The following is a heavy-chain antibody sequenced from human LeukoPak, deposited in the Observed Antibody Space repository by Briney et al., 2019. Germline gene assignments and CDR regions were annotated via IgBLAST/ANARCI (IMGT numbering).Heavy chain of an antibody. CDR2: IVYDGSNE. CDR3: AKDQGIAVAGTDAAFDI. J-gene: IGHJ3*02. D-gene: IGHD6-19*01. Sequence: PGGSLRLSCAASGFTFSNYGMHWVRQAPGKGLEWVAVIVYDGSNEYYAEFVKGRFTISRDNSKNTLYLKMYSLRAEDTAVYFCAKDQGIAVAGTDAAFDIWGQGTRVTVSS. V-gene: IGHV3-30*18. CDR1: GFTFSNYG.